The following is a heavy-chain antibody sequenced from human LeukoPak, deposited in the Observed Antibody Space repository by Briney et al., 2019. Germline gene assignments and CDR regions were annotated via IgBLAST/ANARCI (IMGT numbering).Heavy chain of an antibody. D-gene: IGHD2-21*02. CDR1: GGSFSSYA. CDR3: ATTRADSRVDYYYYYGMDV. V-gene: IGHV1-69*04. J-gene: IGHJ6*02. CDR2: IIPILGIA. Sequence: GASVKVSCKASGGSFSSYAISWVRQAPGQGLEWMGRIIPILGIANYAQKFQGRVTITADESTSTAYMELSSLRSEDTAVYYCATTRADSRVDYYYYYGMDVWGQGTTVTVSS.